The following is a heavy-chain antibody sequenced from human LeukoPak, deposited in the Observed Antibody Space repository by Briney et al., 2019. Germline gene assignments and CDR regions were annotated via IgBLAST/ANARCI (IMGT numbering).Heavy chain of an antibody. V-gene: IGHV4-39*07. CDR1: GGSISSRSYY. CDR2: IYYSGST. D-gene: IGHD6-13*01. CDR3: ATERTNSWHHDY. Sequence: SETLSLTCSVSGGSISSRSYYWGWIRQPPGKGLEWIGSIYYSGSTYCNPSLKSRVTISVDTSKNQFSLKLSSVTAADTAVYYCATERTNSWHHDYWGQGTLVTVSS. J-gene: IGHJ4*02.